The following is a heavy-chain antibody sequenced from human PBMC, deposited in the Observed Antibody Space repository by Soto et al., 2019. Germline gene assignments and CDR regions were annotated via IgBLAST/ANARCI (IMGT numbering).Heavy chain of an antibody. V-gene: IGHV3-30*18. D-gene: IGHD1-26*01. CDR2: ISYDGSNK. CDR3: AKDKGATAYFDY. Sequence: GGSLRLSCAASGFTFSSYGMHWVRQAPGKGLEWVAVISYDGSNKYYADSVKGRFTISRDNSKNTLYLQMNSLRAEDTAVYYCAKDKGATAYFDYWGQGTLVTVSS. CDR1: GFTFSSYG. J-gene: IGHJ4*02.